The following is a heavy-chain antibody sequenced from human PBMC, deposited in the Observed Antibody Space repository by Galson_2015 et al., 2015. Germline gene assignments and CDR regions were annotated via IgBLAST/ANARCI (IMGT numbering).Heavy chain of an antibody. D-gene: IGHD4-17*01. Sequence: SLRLSCAASGFTFSDHSMNWVRQAPGKGLEWVSYISGTSYTIHYADSVRGRFTISRDNAKNSLYLQMNSLRDEDTAIYYCAREGSTSVTRTYNWFDPWGQGTLVTVSS. CDR3: AREGSTSVTRTYNWFDP. CDR2: ISGTSYTI. CDR1: GFTFSDHS. J-gene: IGHJ5*02. V-gene: IGHV3-48*02.